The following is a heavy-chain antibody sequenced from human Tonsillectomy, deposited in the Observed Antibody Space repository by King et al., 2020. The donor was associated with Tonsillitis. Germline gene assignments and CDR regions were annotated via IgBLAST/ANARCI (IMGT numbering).Heavy chain of an antibody. J-gene: IGHJ4*02. Sequence: VQLGESGAEVKKPGASVKVSCKASGYTFTGYYIHWVRQAPGQGLEWMGWINPNSGGTDYAQKFQGRVTMTRDTFITTAYMDLSRLRSDDTALYYCARARGGSYLFAYWGQGTLVTVSS. CDR2: INPNSGGT. D-gene: IGHD1-26*01. CDR1: GYTFTGYY. CDR3: ARARGGSYLFAY. V-gene: IGHV1-2*02.